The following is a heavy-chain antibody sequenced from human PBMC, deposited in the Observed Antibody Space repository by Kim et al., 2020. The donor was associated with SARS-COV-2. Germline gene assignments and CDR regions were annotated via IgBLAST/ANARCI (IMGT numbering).Heavy chain of an antibody. Sequence: SETLSLTCTVSGYPITSGYYWGWIRQPPGKGLEWIGSVFQSGSTYYSPSLESRVTISVDKSTNQFSLNLTSVTAADTAVYYCVGGTDDHWGQGALVTVSS. J-gene: IGHJ4*02. CDR1: GYPITSGYY. CDR2: VFQSGST. V-gene: IGHV4-38-2*02. D-gene: IGHD2-15*01. CDR3: VGGTDDH.